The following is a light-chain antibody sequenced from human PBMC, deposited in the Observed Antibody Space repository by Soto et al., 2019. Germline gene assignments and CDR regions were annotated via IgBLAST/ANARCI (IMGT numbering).Light chain of an antibody. Sequence: DIQMTKSPSTLAGSVGDRVTITCRASQTISSWLAWYQQKPGKAPKLLIYKASTLKSGVPSRFSGSGSGTEFTLTISSLQPDDFATYYCQQYNSYLRTFGQGTKVDIK. CDR1: QTISSW. V-gene: IGKV1-5*03. CDR3: QQYNSYLRT. CDR2: KAS. J-gene: IGKJ1*01.